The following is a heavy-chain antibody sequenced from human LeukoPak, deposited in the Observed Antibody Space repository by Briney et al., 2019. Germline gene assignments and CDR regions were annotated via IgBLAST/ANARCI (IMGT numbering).Heavy chain of an antibody. CDR1: EFTFSSYD. CDR3: ARAKMPGIQTAGRVNYFDS. D-gene: IGHD6-13*01. CDR2: IDTAGNA. V-gene: IGHV3-13*01. J-gene: IGHJ4*02. Sequence: GGSLRLSCAASEFTFSSYDMHWVRQATGKGLERVSTIDTAGNAWYPDSVKGRFTISRENAKNSLNLQMNSLRVGDTAVYYCARAKMPGIQTAGRVNYFDSWGQGTLVTVSA.